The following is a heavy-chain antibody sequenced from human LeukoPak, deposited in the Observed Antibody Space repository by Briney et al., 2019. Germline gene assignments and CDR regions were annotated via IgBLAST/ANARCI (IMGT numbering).Heavy chain of an antibody. CDR1: GFTFSSYA. Sequence: PGGSLRLSCAASGFTFSSYAMHWVRQAPGKGLEWVSYISSSGSTIYYADSLKGRFTISRDNAKNSLYLQMNSLRAEDTAVYYCARDNSNLDYWGQGTLVTVSS. D-gene: IGHD4-23*01. V-gene: IGHV3-48*04. J-gene: IGHJ4*02. CDR3: ARDNSNLDY. CDR2: ISSSGSTI.